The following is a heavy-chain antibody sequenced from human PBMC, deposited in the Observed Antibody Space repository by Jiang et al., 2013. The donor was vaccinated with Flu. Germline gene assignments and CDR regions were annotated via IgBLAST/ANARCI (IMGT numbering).Heavy chain of an antibody. J-gene: IGHJ6*02. D-gene: IGHD4-23*01. CDR2: IIPMFGIA. V-gene: IGHV1-69*02. CDR3: ARVGYGGNEYYYYGMDV. CDR1: GDTFNIYT. Sequence: SGDTFNIYTISWVRRAPGQGLEWMGRIIPMFGIAHYAQKFQGRVTITADKSTSTAYMELGGLRSEDTAVYYCARVGYGGNEYYYYGMDVWGQGTTVTVSS.